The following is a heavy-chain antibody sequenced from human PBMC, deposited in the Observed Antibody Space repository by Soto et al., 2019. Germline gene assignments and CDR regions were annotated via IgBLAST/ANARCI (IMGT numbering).Heavy chain of an antibody. J-gene: IGHJ4*02. CDR2: IYHSGRT. Sequence: TETLSLTCAFSVYSISSGYYWGWIRQPPGKGLEWIGSIYHSGRTYYNPSLKSRLTISLDTSKNQFSLKLTSVTAADTALYFCATNRGSFPYWGQITLLNVS. CDR3: ATNRGSFPY. CDR1: VYSISSGYY. D-gene: IGHD1-26*01. V-gene: IGHV4-38-2*01.